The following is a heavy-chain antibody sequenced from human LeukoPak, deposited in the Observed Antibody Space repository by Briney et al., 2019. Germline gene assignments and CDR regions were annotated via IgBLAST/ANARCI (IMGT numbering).Heavy chain of an antibody. CDR2: ISFDGSSK. J-gene: IGHJ4*02. V-gene: IGHV3-30*18. CDR3: AKGPDSSGRYSLDY. CDR1: GFTFSNYD. Sequence: GGSLRLSCAASGFTFSNYDMHWVRQAPGKGLEWVAIISFDGSSKYYAGSVKGRFTISRDNSKNTLYLQMNSLRAEDTAVYYCAKGPDSSGRYSLDYWGQGTLVTVSS. D-gene: IGHD3-22*01.